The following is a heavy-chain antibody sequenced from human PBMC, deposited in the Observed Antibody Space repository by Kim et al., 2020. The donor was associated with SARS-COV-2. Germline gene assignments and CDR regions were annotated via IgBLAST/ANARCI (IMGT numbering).Heavy chain of an antibody. CDR2: IYHGGKT. J-gene: IGHJ4*02. CDR3: ARDGVEGQLATFDY. Sequence: GGSLRLSCAASGFTVSNTFMSWVRQTPGKGLEWVSVIYHGGKTHYADSVKGRFTISRDNSKNTLYLQMNSLRAEDTAVYYCARDGVEGQLATFDYWGQGT. D-gene: IGHD3-3*01. V-gene: IGHV3-53*01. CDR1: GFTVSNTF.